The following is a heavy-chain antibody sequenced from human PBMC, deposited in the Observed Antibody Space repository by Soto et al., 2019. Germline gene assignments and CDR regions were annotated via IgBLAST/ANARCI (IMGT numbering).Heavy chain of an antibody. V-gene: IGHV5-51*01. CDR3: ARTAYLGPIRFDY. J-gene: IGHJ4*02. D-gene: IGHD3-9*01. CDR1: GYSFTSYW. CDR2: IYPADSDT. Sequence: PGESLKISWKGSGYSFTSYWIGWVRQMPGKGLDWMGIIYPADSDTRYSPSFQGQVTISADKSISTAYLQWSSLKASDTAMYYCARTAYLGPIRFDYWGQGTLVTVSS.